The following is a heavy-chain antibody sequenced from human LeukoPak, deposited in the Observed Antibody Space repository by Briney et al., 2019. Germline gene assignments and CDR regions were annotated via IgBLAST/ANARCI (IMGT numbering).Heavy chain of an antibody. Sequence: PGGSLRLSCAASGFTVSSNYMSWVRQAPGKGLEWVSVIYSGGSTYYADSVKGRFTISRDNAKNTLYLQMNSLRAEDTAVYYFAREGSGWPIDYWGQGTLVTVSS. D-gene: IGHD6-19*01. CDR2: IYSGGST. V-gene: IGHV3-66*02. CDR1: GFTVSSNY. CDR3: AREGSGWPIDY. J-gene: IGHJ4*02.